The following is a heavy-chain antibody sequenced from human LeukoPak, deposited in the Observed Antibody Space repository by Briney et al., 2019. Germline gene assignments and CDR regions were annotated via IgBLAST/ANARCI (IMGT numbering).Heavy chain of an antibody. CDR1: GFTVSSNY. J-gene: IGHJ4*02. V-gene: IGHV3-53*01. D-gene: IGHD2-15*01. CDR2: IYSGGNT. Sequence: GGSLRLSCAASGFTVSSNYMSWVRRAPGKGLEWVSVIYSGGNTYYADSVKSRFTISRDNPKNTLYLHMNSLRAEDTAVYYCASLPYSAPFSFDYWGQGTLVTVSS. CDR3: ASLPYSAPFSFDY.